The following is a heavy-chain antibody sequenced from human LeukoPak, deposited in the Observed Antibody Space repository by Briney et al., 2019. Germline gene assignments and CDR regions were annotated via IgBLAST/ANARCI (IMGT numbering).Heavy chain of an antibody. J-gene: IGHJ4*02. Sequence: SETLSLTCTVSGGSISSSSYYWGWIRQPPGKGLEWIGSIYYSGSTYYNPSLKSRVTISVDTSKNQFSLKLSSVTAADTAVYYCARIPGQMTGYWGQGTLVTVSS. CDR3: ARIPGQMTGY. CDR2: IYYSGST. V-gene: IGHV4-39*07. CDR1: GGSISSSSYY. D-gene: IGHD3-10*01.